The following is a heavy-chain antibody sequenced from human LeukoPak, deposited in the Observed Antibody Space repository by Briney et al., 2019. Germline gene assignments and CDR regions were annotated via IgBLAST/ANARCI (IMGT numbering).Heavy chain of an antibody. J-gene: IGHJ4*02. CDR1: GYTFTSYY. CDR2: INPSGGST. D-gene: IGHD1-26*01. Sequence: ASVKVSCKASGYTFTSYYMHWVRQAPGQGLEWMGIINPSGGSTSYAQKFQGRVTMTRDMSTSTVYMELSSLRSEDTAVYYCAREVANGGSYYGAYFDYWGQGTLVTVSS. CDR3: AREVANGGSYYGAYFDY. V-gene: IGHV1-46*01.